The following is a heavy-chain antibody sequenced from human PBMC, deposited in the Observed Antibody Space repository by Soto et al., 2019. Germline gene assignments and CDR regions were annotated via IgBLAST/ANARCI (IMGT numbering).Heavy chain of an antibody. D-gene: IGHD1-26*01. V-gene: IGHV3-48*02. J-gene: IGHJ4*02. CDR2: ISSSSSTM. CDR1: GFTFSSYS. CDR3: ARDSTDADSGSYSGDY. Sequence: GGSLRLSCAASGFTFSSYSMNWVRQAPGKGLEWVSYISSSSSTMYYADSVKGRFTISRDNAKNSLFLHMNSLRDEDTAVYYCARDSTDADSGSYSGDYWGQGTLVTVSS.